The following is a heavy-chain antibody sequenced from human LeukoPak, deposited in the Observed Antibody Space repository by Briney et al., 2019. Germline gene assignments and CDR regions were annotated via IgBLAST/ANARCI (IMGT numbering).Heavy chain of an antibody. Sequence: ASVKVSCKASGYTFTGYYMHWVRQAPGQGLEWMGWINPNSGGTNYAQKFQGRVTMTRDTSISTAYMELSSLRSEDTAVYYCARGYIAAAAYYMDVWGKGTTVTVSS. CDR3: ARGYIAAAAYYMDV. V-gene: IGHV1-2*02. D-gene: IGHD6-13*01. J-gene: IGHJ6*03. CDR2: INPNSGGT. CDR1: GYTFTGYY.